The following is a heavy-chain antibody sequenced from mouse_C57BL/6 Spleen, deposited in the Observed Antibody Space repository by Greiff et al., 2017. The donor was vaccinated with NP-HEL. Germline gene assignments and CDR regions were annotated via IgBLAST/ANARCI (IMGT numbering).Heavy chain of an antibody. CDR3: ARSSSGYGNYYAMDY. J-gene: IGHJ4*01. V-gene: IGHV1-9*01. D-gene: IGHD3-2*02. Sequence: QVQLKQSGAELMKPGASVKLSCKATGYTFTGYWIEWVKQRPGHGLEWLGEILPGSGSTNYNEKFKGKATFTADTYSNTAYMQLSSLTTEDYAIYYGARSSSGYGNYYAMDYWGQGTSVTVSS. CDR2: ILPGSGST. CDR1: GYTFTGYW.